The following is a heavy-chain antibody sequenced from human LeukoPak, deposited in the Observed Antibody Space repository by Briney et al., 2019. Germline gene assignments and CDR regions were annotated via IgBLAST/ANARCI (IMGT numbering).Heavy chain of an antibody. CDR2: ISAYNGNT. CDR3: ARTYYYDSRGPNWFDP. V-gene: IGHV1-18*01. J-gene: IGHJ5*02. Sequence: ASVKVSCKASGYTFTSYGISWVRQAPGQGLEWMGWISAYNGNTNYAQKLQGRVTMTTDTSTSTAYMELRSLRSEDTAVYYCARTYYYDSRGPNWFDPWGQGTLVTVSS. D-gene: IGHD3-22*01. CDR1: GYTFTSYG.